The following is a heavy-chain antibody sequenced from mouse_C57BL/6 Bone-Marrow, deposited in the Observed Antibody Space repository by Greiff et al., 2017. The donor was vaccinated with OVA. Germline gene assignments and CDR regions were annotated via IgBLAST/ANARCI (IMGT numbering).Heavy chain of an antibody. J-gene: IGHJ4*01. CDR3: ARAPITTVVARAMDY. CDR1: GFTFSSYA. D-gene: IGHD1-1*01. V-gene: IGHV5-4*03. Sequence: EVKLVESGGGLVKPGGSLKLSCAASGFTFSSYAMSWVRQTPEKRLEWVATISDGGSYTYYPDNVKGRFTISGDNAKNNLYLQMSHLKSEDTAMYYCARAPITTVVARAMDYWGQGTSVTVSS. CDR2: ISDGGSYT.